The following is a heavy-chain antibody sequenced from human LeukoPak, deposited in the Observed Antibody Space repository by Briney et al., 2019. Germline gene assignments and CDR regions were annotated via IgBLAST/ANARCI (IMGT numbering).Heavy chain of an antibody. CDR1: GGTFSSYA. CDR2: IIPIFGTA. V-gene: IGHV1-69*05. J-gene: IGHJ5*02. Sequence: SVKVSCKASGGTFSSYAISWVRQAPGQGLEWMGGIIPIFGTANYAQKFQGRVTMTRNTSISTAYMELSSLRPEDTAVYYCARGPPRIFGSGSSWFDPWGQGTLVTVSS. CDR3: ARGPPRIFGSGSSWFDP. D-gene: IGHD3-10*01.